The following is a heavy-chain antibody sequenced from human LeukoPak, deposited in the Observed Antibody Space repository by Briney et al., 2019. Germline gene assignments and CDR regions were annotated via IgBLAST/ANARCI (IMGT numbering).Heavy chain of an antibody. J-gene: IGHJ4*02. CDR3: ARTSVQLERHNPFDY. Sequence: GGSLRLSCAASGFTFSNYWMNWVRQAPGKGLVWVASIKQDGSEKYYVDSVKGRFTISRDNAKNSLYLQMNSLRPEDTAVYYCARTSVQLERHNPFDYWGQGTLVTVSS. CDR1: GFTFSNYW. CDR2: IKQDGSEK. V-gene: IGHV3-7*04. D-gene: IGHD1-1*01.